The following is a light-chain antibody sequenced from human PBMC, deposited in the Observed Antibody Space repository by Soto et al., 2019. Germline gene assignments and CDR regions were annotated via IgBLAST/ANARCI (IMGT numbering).Light chain of an antibody. V-gene: IGKV3-20*01. CDR1: QSVSSSY. Sequence: EIVLTQSPGTLSLSPGERATLSCRASQSVSSSYLAWYQQKPGQAPRLLIYGASSRATGIPDRFSGSGSGTDFTVTISRLEPEDFAVYYCHQYDSSPLTFGGGTDVEIK. J-gene: IGKJ4*01. CDR2: GAS. CDR3: HQYDSSPLT.